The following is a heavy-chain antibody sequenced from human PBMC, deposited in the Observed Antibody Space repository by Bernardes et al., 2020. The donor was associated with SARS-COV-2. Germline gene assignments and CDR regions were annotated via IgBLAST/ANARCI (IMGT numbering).Heavy chain of an antibody. CDR1: GFTVSSNY. V-gene: IGHV3-53*01. CDR2: IYSGDET. J-gene: IGHJ3*02. CDR3: ARVTMTTPENWGKAFDI. Sequence: ILSCAASGFTVSSNYMSWVRQAPGTGLECVSVIYSGDETYYTDSVKGRFTISRDNSKNFLYLQMNSLRPEDTAVYYGARVTMTTPENWGKAFDIWGQGTMV. D-gene: IGHD4-17*01.